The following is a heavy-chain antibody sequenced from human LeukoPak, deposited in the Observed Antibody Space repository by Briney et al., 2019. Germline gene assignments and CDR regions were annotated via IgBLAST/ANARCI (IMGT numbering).Heavy chain of an antibody. CDR3: ARGPLYDPYFDY. D-gene: IGHD5/OR15-5a*01. V-gene: IGHV3-53*01. Sequence: GGSLRLSCAASGFTVSSNYMSWVRQAPGKGLEWVSVIYSGGSTYYADSVKGRFTISRDNSKNTLYLQMNSLRAEDTAVYYCARGPLYDPYFDYWGQGTLVTVSS. CDR2: IYSGGST. CDR1: GFTVSSNY. J-gene: IGHJ4*02.